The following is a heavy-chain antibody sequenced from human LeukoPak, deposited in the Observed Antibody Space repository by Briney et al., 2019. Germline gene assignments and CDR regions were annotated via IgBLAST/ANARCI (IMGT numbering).Heavy chain of an antibody. CDR3: ARVLYYYASVSYNYYMDV. J-gene: IGHJ6*03. V-gene: IGHV3-48*01. CDR2: ISSSSSTI. Sequence: GGSLRLSCAASGFTFSSYSMNWVRQAPRKGLEWVSYISSSSSTIYYADSVKGRFTISRDNAKNSLYLQMNSLRAEDAAIYYCARVLYYYASVSYNYYMDVWGKGTTVTISS. CDR1: GFTFSSYS. D-gene: IGHD3-10*01.